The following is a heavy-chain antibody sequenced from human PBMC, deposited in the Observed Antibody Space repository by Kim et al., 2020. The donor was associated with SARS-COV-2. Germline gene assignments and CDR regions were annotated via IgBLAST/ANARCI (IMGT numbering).Heavy chain of an antibody. CDR1: GGTFSSYA. D-gene: IGHD3-22*01. J-gene: IGHJ6*02. CDR3: ASSDSSGYYQGYYGMDV. Sequence: SVKVSCKASGGTFSSYAISWVRQAPGQGLEWMGGIIPIFGTANYAQKFQGRVTITADESTSTAYMELSSLRSEDTAVYYCASSDSSGYYQGYYGMDVWGQGTTVTVSS. V-gene: IGHV1-69*13. CDR2: IIPIFGTA.